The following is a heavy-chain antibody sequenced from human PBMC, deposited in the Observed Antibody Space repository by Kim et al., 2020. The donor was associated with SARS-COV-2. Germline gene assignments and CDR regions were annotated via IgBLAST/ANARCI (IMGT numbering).Heavy chain of an antibody. Sequence: ASVKVSCKASGYTFTSYGINWVRQAPGQGLEWMGWISAYNGNTNYAQKLQGRVTMTTDTSTSTAYMELRSLRSDDMAVYYCARVGGGPPPVHYYCYGMDVWGQGTTVTVSS. CDR3: ARVGGGPPPVHYYCYGMDV. V-gene: IGHV1-18*03. CDR1: GYTFTSYG. D-gene: IGHD3-16*01. J-gene: IGHJ6*01. CDR2: ISAYNGNT.